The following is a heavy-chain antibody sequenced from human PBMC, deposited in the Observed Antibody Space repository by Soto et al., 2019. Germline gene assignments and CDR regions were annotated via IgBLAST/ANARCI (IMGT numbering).Heavy chain of an antibody. J-gene: IGHJ6*02. CDR3: ARDLWGYCGTDCYPLDV. CDR2: MYNTGST. D-gene: IGHD2-21*02. Sequence: SETLSLTCTVSGGSLSGYYWSWIRQPPGKGLEWIGYMYNTGSTVYNPSFKSRVTISVDTSKNQFSLKLNSVTAADTAVYYCARDLWGYCGTDCYPLDVWAQGTTVTVSS. V-gene: IGHV4-59*01. CDR1: GGSLSGYY.